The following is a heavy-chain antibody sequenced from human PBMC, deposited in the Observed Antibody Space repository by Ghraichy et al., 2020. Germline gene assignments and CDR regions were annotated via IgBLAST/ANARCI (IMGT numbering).Heavy chain of an antibody. Sequence: GGSLRLSCAVSGFTFSDHDMDWVRQAPGKGLEWVGRTKKKAGNYGTEYAPSVKGRFTISRDDSTNSLFLQMNSLKSEDTAVYYCARDSSHYSTDVWGKGTTVTVSS. CDR3: ARDSSHYSTDV. CDR1: GFTFSDHD. J-gene: IGHJ6*03. D-gene: IGHD6-19*01. CDR2: TKKKAGNYGT. V-gene: IGHV3-72*01.